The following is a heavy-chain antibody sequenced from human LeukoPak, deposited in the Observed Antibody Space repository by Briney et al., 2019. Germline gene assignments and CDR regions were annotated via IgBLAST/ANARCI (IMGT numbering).Heavy chain of an antibody. V-gene: IGHV1-18*01. Sequence: ASVKVSCKASGYTFTSYGISWVRQAPGQGLEWMGWISAYNGNTNYAQKLQGRVTMTTDTSTSTAYMELRSLRSDDTAVYYCARDSVEPAAVYYYYGMDVWGQGTTVTVSS. CDR3: ARDSVEPAAVYYYYGMDV. D-gene: IGHD2-2*01. J-gene: IGHJ6*02. CDR1: GYTFTSYG. CDR2: ISAYNGNT.